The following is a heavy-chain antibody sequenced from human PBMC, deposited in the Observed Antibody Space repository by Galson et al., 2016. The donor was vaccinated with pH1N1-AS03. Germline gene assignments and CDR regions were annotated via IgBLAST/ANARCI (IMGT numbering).Heavy chain of an antibody. V-gene: IGHV1-2*02. CDR2: INTDSGGT. CDR1: GYAFTDYY. D-gene: IGHD6-13*01. Sequence: SVKVSCKASGYAFTDYYMHLLRQAPGQGLEWMAWINTDSGGTDYAQKFQGRVTMTRDASISTTNMELSSLRSDDTAVYYCVRGSPHSSSTNYAFEFWGRGTMVTASS. CDR3: VRGSPHSSSTNYAFEF. J-gene: IGHJ3*01.